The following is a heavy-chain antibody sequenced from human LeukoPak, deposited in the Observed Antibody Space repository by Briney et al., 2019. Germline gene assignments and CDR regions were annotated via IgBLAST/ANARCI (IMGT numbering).Heavy chain of an antibody. Sequence: GGSLRLTCAASGFTVITNDMTWVRQAPGKGLEWVSVLYSDGNTKYADSVQGRFTISRDNSKNTLYLEMNSLSPDDTAVYYCARGVEPLAANTLAYWGQGTLVTVSS. D-gene: IGHD1-14*01. CDR3: ARGVEPLAANTLAY. CDR2: LYSDGNT. CDR1: GFTVITND. J-gene: IGHJ4*02. V-gene: IGHV3-53*01.